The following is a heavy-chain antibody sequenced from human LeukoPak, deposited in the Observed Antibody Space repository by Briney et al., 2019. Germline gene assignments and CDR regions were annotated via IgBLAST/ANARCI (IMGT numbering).Heavy chain of an antibody. CDR1: GFTFSSYA. Sequence: GGSLRLSCAASGFTFSSYAMSWVRQAPGKGLEWVSAISGSGGSTYYAGSVKGRFTISRDNSKNTLYLQMNSLRAEDTAVYYCAKTASPGIAVAGNDYWGQGTLVTVSS. D-gene: IGHD6-19*01. V-gene: IGHV3-23*01. CDR3: AKTASPGIAVAGNDY. CDR2: ISGSGGST. J-gene: IGHJ4*02.